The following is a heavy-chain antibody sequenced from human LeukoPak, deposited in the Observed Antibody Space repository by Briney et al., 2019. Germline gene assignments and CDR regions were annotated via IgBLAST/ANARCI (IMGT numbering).Heavy chain of an antibody. CDR3: ARRSMVQHMDV. V-gene: IGHV7-4-1*02. CDR2: IDTNTGNP. Sequence: GASVKVSCKASGYTFTNHAINWVRQAPGQGLEYMGWIDTNTGNPSYAQAFTGRIVFSLDTSVSTAYLEIRSLKAEDSVVYFCARRSMVQHMDVWGKGTTVIVSS. J-gene: IGHJ6*03. CDR1: GYTFTNHA. D-gene: IGHD3-10*01.